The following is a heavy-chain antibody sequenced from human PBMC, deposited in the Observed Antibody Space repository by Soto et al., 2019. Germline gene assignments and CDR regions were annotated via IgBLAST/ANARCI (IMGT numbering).Heavy chain of an antibody. V-gene: IGHV3-23*01. Sequence: WRPLRLSCAAFGFTFSSYAMSCVRQAPGKGLEWVSAISGSGGSTYYADSVKGRFTISRDNSKNTLYLQMNSLRAEDTAVYYCAKDGYMVHVFPSPLGGSDPWGQGTLVTVSS. CDR3: AKDGYMVHVFPSPLGGSDP. CDR1: GFTFSSYA. CDR2: ISGSGGST. J-gene: IGHJ5*02. D-gene: IGHD3-10*01.